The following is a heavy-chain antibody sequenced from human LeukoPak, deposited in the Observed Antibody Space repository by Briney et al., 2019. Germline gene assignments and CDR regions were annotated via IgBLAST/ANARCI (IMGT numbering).Heavy chain of an antibody. CDR1: GYTFTGYY. CDR3: ARARGSYLSRMDV. D-gene: IGHD1-26*01. V-gene: IGHV1-2*02. Sequence: ASVKVSCKASGYTFTGYYMHWVRRAPGQGLEWMGWINPNSGGTIYAQKFQGRVTTTRDTSISTVYMELSRLRSDDTAVYYCARARGSYLSRMDVWGKGTTVTVSS. J-gene: IGHJ6*04. CDR2: INPNSGGT.